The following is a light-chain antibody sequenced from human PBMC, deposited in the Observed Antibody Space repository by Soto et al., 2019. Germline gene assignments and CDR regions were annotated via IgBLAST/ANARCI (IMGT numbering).Light chain of an antibody. Sequence: EIVLTQSPGTLSLSPGERATLSCRASQSISSSYLAWYQQKPGQAPRLLIYGASSRATGTPDRFSGSGSETDFTLTISGLQSEDSAVYFCQQYGGSPRTFGQGTKVDI. CDR3: QQYGGSPRT. V-gene: IGKV3-20*01. J-gene: IGKJ1*01. CDR2: GAS. CDR1: QSISSSY.